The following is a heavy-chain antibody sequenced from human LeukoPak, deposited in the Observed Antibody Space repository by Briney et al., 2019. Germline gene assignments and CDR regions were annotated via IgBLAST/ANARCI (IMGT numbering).Heavy chain of an antibody. V-gene: IGHV3-23*01. CDR3: AKDRSPRLQSLPGPTDY. Sequence: GGSLRLSCAASGFTFSSYSMNWVRQAPGKGLEWVSAISGSGGSTYYADSVKGRFTISRDNSKNTLYLQMNSLRAEDTAVYYCAKDRSPRLQSLPGPTDYWGQGTLVTASS. CDR2: ISGSGGST. CDR1: GFTFSSYS. D-gene: IGHD4-11*01. J-gene: IGHJ4*02.